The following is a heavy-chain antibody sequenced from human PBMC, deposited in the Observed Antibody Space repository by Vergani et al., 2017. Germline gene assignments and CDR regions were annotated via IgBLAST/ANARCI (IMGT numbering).Heavy chain of an antibody. CDR1: GGSISSYY. CDR3: VRDYGENFDY. J-gene: IGHJ4*02. D-gene: IGHD3-10*01. Sequence: QVQLQESGPGLVKPSETLSLTCSVSGGSISSYYWSWVRQPPGKGLEWIGYIYYSGSTNYNPSLKSRVTISVDTSKNQFSRKVSAVTAVDTAVYYCVRDYGENFDYWGQGTLVTVSS. CDR2: IYYSGST. V-gene: IGHV4-59*01.